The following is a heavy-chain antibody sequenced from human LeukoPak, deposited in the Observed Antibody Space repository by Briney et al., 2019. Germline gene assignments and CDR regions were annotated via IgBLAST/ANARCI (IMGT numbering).Heavy chain of an antibody. CDR3: ARSQWLVQFFYYYYYMDV. V-gene: IGHV4-39*07. D-gene: IGHD6-19*01. CDR2: IYSSGST. CDR1: GVSISSGSNY. J-gene: IGHJ6*03. Sequence: SETLSLTCRVSGVSISSGSNYRGWIRQPPGKTLEWIGSIYSSGSTYYNSSLKSRVIILIDTAKNQFSLKLSSVTAADTAVYYCARSQWLVQFFYYYYYMDVWGKGTTVTISS.